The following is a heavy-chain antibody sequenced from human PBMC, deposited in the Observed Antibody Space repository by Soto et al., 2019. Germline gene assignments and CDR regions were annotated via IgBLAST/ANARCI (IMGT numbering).Heavy chain of an antibody. CDR1: GGSISSYY. CDR2: MYPSGST. Sequence: QVQLQESGPGLVKPSETLSLTCTVSGGSISSYYWSWIRQPAGKGLEWIGSMYPSGSTNYNRSIKSRVTMSVDTSKNQFSLKLNSVTAADTAVYYCARYCNNATCYRWFDPWGQGTLVTVSS. V-gene: IGHV4-4*07. CDR3: ARYCNNATCYRWFDP. D-gene: IGHD2-2*01. J-gene: IGHJ5*02.